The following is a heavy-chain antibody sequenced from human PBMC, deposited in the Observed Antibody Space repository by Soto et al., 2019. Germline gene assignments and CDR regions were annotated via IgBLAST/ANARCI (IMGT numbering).Heavy chain of an antibody. CDR1: GFTFSSYG. CDR2: TSPGRISI. V-gene: IGHV3-48*02. J-gene: IGHJ4*02. D-gene: IGHD3-3*01. CDR3: ARVEGAPNHFDY. Sequence: GGSLRLSCAASGFTFSSYGLNWVRQAPGKGLEWVSYTSPGRISIDYADSVKGRFTISRDNAQSSLYLQMNSLRDDDTAVYYCARVEGAPNHFDYWGQGT.